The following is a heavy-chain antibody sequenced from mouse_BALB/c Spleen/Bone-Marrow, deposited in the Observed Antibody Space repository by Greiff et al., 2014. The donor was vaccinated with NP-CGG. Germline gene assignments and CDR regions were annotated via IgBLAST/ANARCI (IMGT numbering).Heavy chain of an antibody. D-gene: IGHD5-1*01. CDR3: ARDYSGYFDF. J-gene: IGHJ2*01. V-gene: IGHV7-3*02. CDR2: IRNKANGYTT. CDR1: GFTFTDYF. Sequence: EVMLVEPGGGLVQPGGSLRLSCTTSGFTFTDYFMTWVRQPPGKALEWLGFIRNKANGYTTEYNPSVKGRFTISRDTSQGILYLQMNTLRAEDSAIYFCARDYSGYFDFWGQGTTLTVSS.